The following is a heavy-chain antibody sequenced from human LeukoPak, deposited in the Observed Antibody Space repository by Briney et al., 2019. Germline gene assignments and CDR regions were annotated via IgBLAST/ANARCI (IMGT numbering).Heavy chain of an antibody. V-gene: IGHV3-66*01. Sequence: GGSLRLSCVASGSTVSSNYMSWVRQAPGKGLECISVLYRGSTTYYAGSVKGRFTISRDVSKNTVYLQMNSLRAEDTAVYYCASLRSLRYCTNGVCYFLDPWGQGTLVTVSS. J-gene: IGHJ5*02. CDR3: ASLRSLRYCTNGVCYFLDP. CDR2: LYRGSTT. D-gene: IGHD2-8*01. CDR1: GSTVSSNY.